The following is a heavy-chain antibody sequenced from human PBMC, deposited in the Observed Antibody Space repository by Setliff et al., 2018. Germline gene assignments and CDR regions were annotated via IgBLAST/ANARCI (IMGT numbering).Heavy chain of an antibody. CDR3: ARQTATGSSATFDS. CDR2: IHPSGAT. J-gene: IGHJ4*02. D-gene: IGHD2-21*02. V-gene: IGHV4-4*07. CDR1: GGSMSGYF. Sequence: NPSETLSLTCTVSGGSMSGYFWTWIRQPAGKGLEWIGRIHPSGATNYNPSLTSRLTMSIDTSNNHFTLKVNSVTAADTAVYYCARQTATGSSATFDSWGQGTLVTVSS.